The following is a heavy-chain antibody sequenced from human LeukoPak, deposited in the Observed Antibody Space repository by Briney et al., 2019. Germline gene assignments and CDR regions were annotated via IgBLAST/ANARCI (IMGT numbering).Heavy chain of an antibody. D-gene: IGHD5-18*01. CDR1: GFTFSNYW. V-gene: IGHV3-7*01. CDR3: ARDLSGVTGYTYGRGIDY. J-gene: IGHJ4*02. CDR2: IKQDGSEK. Sequence: PGGSLRLSCAASGFTFSNYWINWVRQAPGKGLEWVANIKQDGSEKYYVDSVKGRFTISRDNAKTSLYLLMNSLRAEDTAVYYCARDLSGVTGYTYGRGIDYWGQGTLVTVSS.